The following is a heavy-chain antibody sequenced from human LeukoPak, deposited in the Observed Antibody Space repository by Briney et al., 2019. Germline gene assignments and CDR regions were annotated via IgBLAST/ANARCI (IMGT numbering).Heavy chain of an antibody. CDR3: ARDLSGIAGYTYGRGIDY. D-gene: IGHD5-18*01. Sequence: GGSLRLSCAASGFTFISYWMSWVRQAPGKGLEWVGNIKQDGSEKYYVDSVKGRFTISRDNAKNSLYLQMNSLRAEDTAVYYCARDLSGIAGYTYGRGIDYWGQGTLVTVSS. CDR2: IKQDGSEK. CDR1: GFTFISYW. V-gene: IGHV3-7*01. J-gene: IGHJ4*02.